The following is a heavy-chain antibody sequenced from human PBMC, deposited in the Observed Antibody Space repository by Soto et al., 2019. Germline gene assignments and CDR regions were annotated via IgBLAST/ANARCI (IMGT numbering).Heavy chain of an antibody. D-gene: IGHD3-16*01. J-gene: IGHJ3*02. CDR2: IYYSGST. CDR3: ARPHNLGGYGFDI. Sequence: QVQLQQSGPGLVKPSETLALTCSVSGDSISNYYWSWIRQPPGKGLEWIGYIYYSGSTSYNPSLKSRVTISVDTSKNQFSLDLSYVTAADTAVYYCARPHNLGGYGFDIWDQGTMVTVSS. CDR1: GDSISNYY. V-gene: IGHV4-59*01.